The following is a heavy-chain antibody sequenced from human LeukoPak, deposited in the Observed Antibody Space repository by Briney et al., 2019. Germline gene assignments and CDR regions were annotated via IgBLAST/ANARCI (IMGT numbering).Heavy chain of an antibody. D-gene: IGHD1-20*01. CDR3: ARITSVVYY. J-gene: IGHJ4*02. CDR1: GFTFSSHA. CDR2: IRDSGRST. V-gene: IGHV3-23*01. Sequence: GGSLRLSCAASGFTFSSHAMSWVRQAPGKGLEWVSTIRDSGRSTYYTDSVEGRFTISRDNSKNTLYLQMSSLRAEDTAIYYCARITSVVYYWGQGTLVTVSS.